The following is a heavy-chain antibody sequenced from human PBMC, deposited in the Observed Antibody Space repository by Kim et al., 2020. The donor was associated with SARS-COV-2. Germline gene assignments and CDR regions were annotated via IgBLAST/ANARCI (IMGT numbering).Heavy chain of an antibody. D-gene: IGHD6-19*01. V-gene: IGHV4-31*03. Sequence: SETLSLTCTVSGGSISSGGYYWSWIRQHPGKGLEWIGYIYYSGSTYYNPSLKSRVTISVDTSKNQFSLKLSSVTAADTAVYYCARGIAVAGMGYFQHWGQGTLVTVSS. J-gene: IGHJ1*01. CDR3: ARGIAVAGMGYFQH. CDR1: GGSISSGGYY. CDR2: IYYSGST.